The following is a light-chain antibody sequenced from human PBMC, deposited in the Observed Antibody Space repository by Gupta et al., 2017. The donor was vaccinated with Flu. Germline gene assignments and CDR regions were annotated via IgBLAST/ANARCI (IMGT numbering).Light chain of an antibody. J-gene: IGLJ3*02. CDR2: QDS. CDR1: RLGDNF. Sequence: SPGQTAVITCSGDRLGDNFVSWYQQKPGQSPVLVIYQDSKRPSGIPERFSGSNSENTATLTVSGTQAVDEDDFYCQTWDGTTGVFGGGTKLTVL. CDR3: QTWDGTTGV. V-gene: IGLV3-1*01.